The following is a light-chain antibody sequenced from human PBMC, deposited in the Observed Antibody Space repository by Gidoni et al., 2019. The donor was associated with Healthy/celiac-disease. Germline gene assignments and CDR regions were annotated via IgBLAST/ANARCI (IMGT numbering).Light chain of an antibody. Sequence: DIVLTQSPGTLSLSPGERATLSCRASQSVSSSYLAWYQQKPGQAPRLLIYGASSRATGIPERFSGSGSGTDFTLTISRLEPEDFAVYYCQQYGSSTPVTFGPGTKVDIK. CDR2: GAS. V-gene: IGKV3-20*01. CDR3: QQYGSSTPVT. J-gene: IGKJ3*01. CDR1: QSVSSSY.